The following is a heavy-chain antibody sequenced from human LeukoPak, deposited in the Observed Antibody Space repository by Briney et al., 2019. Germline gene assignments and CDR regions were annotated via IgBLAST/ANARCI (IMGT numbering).Heavy chain of an antibody. D-gene: IGHD2-2*01. Sequence: GGSLRLSCAASGFTFSSYGMHWVRQAPGKGLEWVAFIRYDGSNKYYADSVKGRFTISRDNSKNTLYLQMNSLRAEDTAVYYCAKDYRYFSTSCYEPFDYWGQGTLVTVSS. CDR2: IRYDGSNK. J-gene: IGHJ4*02. CDR3: AKDYRYFSTSCYEPFDY. CDR1: GFTFSSYG. V-gene: IGHV3-30*02.